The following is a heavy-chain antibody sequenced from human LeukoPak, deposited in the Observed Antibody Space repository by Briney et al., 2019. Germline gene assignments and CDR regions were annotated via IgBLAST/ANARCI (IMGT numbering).Heavy chain of an antibody. Sequence: GGSLRLSCAASGFTFSSYSMNWVRQAPGKGLEWVSYISSSSSTIYYADSVKGRFTVSRDNAKNSLYLQMNSLRAEDTAVYYCASYYDSSGYYFLPFDYWGQGTLVTVSS. CDR3: ASYYDSSGYYFLPFDY. CDR2: ISSSSSTI. CDR1: GFTFSSYS. V-gene: IGHV3-48*04. J-gene: IGHJ4*02. D-gene: IGHD3-22*01.